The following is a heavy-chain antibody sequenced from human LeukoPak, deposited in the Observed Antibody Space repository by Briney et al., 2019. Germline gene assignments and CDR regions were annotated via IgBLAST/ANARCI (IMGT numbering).Heavy chain of an antibody. CDR3: ARRRFVTATYFDL. Sequence: SETLSLTCTVSGGSVSSDGYYWSWIRQPPGKGLECIGYIYNSGSTNYNPSLKSRVPISGETPKNQFSLKLSSVAAADTAVYYCARRRFVTATYFDLWGRGTLVTVSS. V-gene: IGHV4-61*08. J-gene: IGHJ2*01. CDR2: IYNSGST. D-gene: IGHD2-21*02. CDR1: GGSVSSDGYY.